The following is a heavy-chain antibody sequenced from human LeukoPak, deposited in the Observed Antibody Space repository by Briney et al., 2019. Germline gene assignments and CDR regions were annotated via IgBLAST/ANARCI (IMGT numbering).Heavy chain of an antibody. J-gene: IGHJ5*02. CDR2: MNPNSGNT. CDR3: ARGGHLYDYVWGSYDHWFDP. CDR1: GYTFTSYG. D-gene: IGHD3-16*01. Sequence: GASVKVSCKASGYTFTSYGINWVRQATGQGLEWMGWMNPNSGNTGYAQKFQGRVTMTRNTSISTAYMELSSLRSEDTAVYYCARGGHLYDYVWGSYDHWFDPWGQGTLVTVSS. V-gene: IGHV1-8*02.